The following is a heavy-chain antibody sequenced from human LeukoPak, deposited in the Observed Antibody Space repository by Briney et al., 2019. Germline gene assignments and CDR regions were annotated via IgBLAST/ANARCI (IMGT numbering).Heavy chain of an antibody. Sequence: PGGSLRLSCAASGFTVSSNYMSWVRQAPGKGLEWVSVIYRDGSTYYADSVKGRFTISRDHSKNTLYLQMNSLRAEDTAVYYCAREYYYDNSGYYFDSWGQGTLVTVSS. V-gene: IGHV3-53*01. CDR1: GFTVSSNY. J-gene: IGHJ4*02. D-gene: IGHD3-22*01. CDR2: IYRDGST. CDR3: AREYYYDNSGYYFDS.